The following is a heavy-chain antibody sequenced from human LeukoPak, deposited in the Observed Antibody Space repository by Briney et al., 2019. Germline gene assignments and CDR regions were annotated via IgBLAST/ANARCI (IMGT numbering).Heavy chain of an antibody. CDR3: AKDRSLHDSSGYYLFDY. V-gene: IGHV3-23*01. J-gene: IGHJ4*02. CDR1: GFTFSSYW. D-gene: IGHD3-22*01. CDR2: ISGSGGST. Sequence: GGSLRLSCAASGFTFSSYWMSWVRQAPGKGLEWVSAISGSGGSTYYADSVKGRFTISRDNSKNTLYLQMNSLRAEDTAVYYCAKDRSLHDSSGYYLFDYWGQGTLVTVSS.